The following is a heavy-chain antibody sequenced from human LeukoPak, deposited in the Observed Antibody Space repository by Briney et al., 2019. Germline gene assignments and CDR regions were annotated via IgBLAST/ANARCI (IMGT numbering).Heavy chain of an antibody. CDR1: GFTFSRFS. CDR3: AKALAAAGTGCGY. Sequence: GGSLRLSCAASGFTFSRFSMSWVRQAPGKGLEWVAVISYDGSNKYYADSVKGRFTISRDNSKNTLYLQMNSLRAEDTAVYYCAKALAAAGTGCGYWGQGTLVTVSS. CDR2: ISYDGSNK. J-gene: IGHJ4*02. V-gene: IGHV3-30*18. D-gene: IGHD6-13*01.